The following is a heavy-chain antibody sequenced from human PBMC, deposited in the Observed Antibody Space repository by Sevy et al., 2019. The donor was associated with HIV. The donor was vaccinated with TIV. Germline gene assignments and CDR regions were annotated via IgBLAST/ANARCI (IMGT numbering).Heavy chain of an antibody. CDR1: GGSISSSTYY. J-gene: IGHJ4*02. V-gene: IGHV4-39*01. D-gene: IGHD6-13*01. CDR3: ARRTYSRTTFDY. CDR2: IYYSGST. Sequence: SETLSLTCTVSGGSISSSTYYWAWIRQPPGKGLEWIGSIYYSGSTYYNPSIKSRVTISVDTSKNQFSLMLSSVTAADTAVYYCARRTYSRTTFDYWGQGTLVTVSS.